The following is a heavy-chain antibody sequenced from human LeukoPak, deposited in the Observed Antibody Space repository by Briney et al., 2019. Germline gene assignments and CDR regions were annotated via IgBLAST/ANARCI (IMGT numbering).Heavy chain of an antibody. Sequence: SQTLSLTCTVSGGSISSGDYYWSWIRQPPGKGLEWIGYIYYSGNTYYNPSLKSRGIISVDTSKNQFSLKLSSVTAADTAVYYCARAGDYGINFDYWGQGTLVTVSS. CDR2: IYYSGNT. D-gene: IGHD4-17*01. V-gene: IGHV4-30-4*01. CDR1: GGSISSGDYY. CDR3: ARAGDYGINFDY. J-gene: IGHJ4*02.